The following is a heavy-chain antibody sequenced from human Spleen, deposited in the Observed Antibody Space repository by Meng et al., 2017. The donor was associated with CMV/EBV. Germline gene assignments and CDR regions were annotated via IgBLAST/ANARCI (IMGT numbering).Heavy chain of an antibody. V-gene: IGHV3-21*01. CDR1: GFTFSNYA. J-gene: IGHJ4*02. CDR2: IDSGSIYI. Sequence: GGSLRLSCAASGFTFSNYAMNWVRQAPGKGLEWVSSIDSGSIYIYYADSVKGRFTISRDNAKNSLYLEMSSLRAEDTAVYYCARHQSSGWSDYWGQGTLVTVSS. D-gene: IGHD6-19*01. CDR3: ARHQSSGWSDY.